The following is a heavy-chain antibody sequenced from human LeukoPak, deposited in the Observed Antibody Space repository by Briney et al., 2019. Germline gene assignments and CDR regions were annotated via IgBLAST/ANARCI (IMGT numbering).Heavy chain of an antibody. CDR1: GFTFSSYG. V-gene: IGHV3-33*01. CDR3: ARGGEYCTNGVCPDSDYFDY. J-gene: IGHJ4*02. CDR2: IWYDGSNK. D-gene: IGHD2-8*01. Sequence: GRSLRLSCAASGFTFSSYGMHWVRQAPGKGLEWVAVIWYDGSNKYYADSVKGRFTISRDNSKNTLYLQMNSLRAEDTAVYYCARGGEYCTNGVCPDSDYFDYWGQGTLVTVSS.